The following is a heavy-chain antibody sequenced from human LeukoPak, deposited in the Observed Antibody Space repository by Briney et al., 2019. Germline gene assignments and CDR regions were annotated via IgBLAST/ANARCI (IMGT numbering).Heavy chain of an antibody. V-gene: IGHV3-20*01. D-gene: IGHD3-16*01. CDR3: ARVKLEGGGGVFFDI. Sequence: GGSLRLSCAAPGFIFDDHGMNWVRQAPGKGLEWVSGIDWNGGSTGYADSGKGRFTISSDNAKNSLYLQMNSLRVEDTALYHWARVKLEGGGGVFFDIWGQGTMVTVSS. CDR2: IDWNGGST. CDR1: GFIFDDHG. J-gene: IGHJ3*02.